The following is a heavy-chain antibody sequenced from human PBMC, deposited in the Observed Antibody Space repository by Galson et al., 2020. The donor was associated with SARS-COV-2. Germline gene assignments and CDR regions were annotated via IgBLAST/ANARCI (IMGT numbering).Heavy chain of an antibody. V-gene: IGHV4-34*01. CDR3: ARLHYGEYAPEAFDI. CDR1: GGSFSGYY. Sequence: SETLSLTCAVYGGSFSGYYWSWIRQPPGKGLEWIGEINSSGSTNYNPSLKSRVTISGDRSKNQFSLRLSSVTAADTAVYYCARLHYGEYAPEAFDIWGPGTRVTVAS. J-gene: IGHJ3*02. CDR2: INSSGST. D-gene: IGHD4-17*01.